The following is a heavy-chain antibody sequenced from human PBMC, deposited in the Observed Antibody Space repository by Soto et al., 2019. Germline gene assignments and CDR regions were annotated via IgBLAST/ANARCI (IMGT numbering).Heavy chain of an antibody. CDR2: INHLETT. V-gene: IGHV4-30-2*01. D-gene: IGHD1-26*01. CDR1: GASISYGNYA. CDR3: ARGGGSDSFDY. Sequence: SETLSLTCTVSGASISYGNYAWSWIRQTPGKGLEWIGYINHLETTFYNPSFESRLTLSIDRAKNQFSLNLNSMSAADRAVYFCARGGGSDSFDYWGQGILVTSPQ. J-gene: IGHJ4*02.